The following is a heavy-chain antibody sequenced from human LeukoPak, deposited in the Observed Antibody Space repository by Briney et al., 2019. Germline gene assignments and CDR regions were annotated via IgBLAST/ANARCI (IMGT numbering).Heavy chain of an antibody. CDR2: IKSKTDGGTT. CDR3: TTDQWKWMKSQ. Sequence: GGSLRLSCAASGLTSSNAWMSWVRQAPGKGLEWVGRIKSKTDGGTTDYAIPVKGRFTISRDDSKNTLYLQMNSLKTEDTAVYYCTTDQWKWMKSQWGQGTLVTVSS. D-gene: IGHD6-19*01. CDR1: GLTSSNAW. V-gene: IGHV3-15*01. J-gene: IGHJ4*02.